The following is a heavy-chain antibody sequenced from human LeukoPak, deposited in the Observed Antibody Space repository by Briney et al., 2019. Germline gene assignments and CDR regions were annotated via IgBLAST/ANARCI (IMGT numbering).Heavy chain of an antibody. CDR1: GFTFSNYE. V-gene: IGHV3-48*03. J-gene: IGHJ4*02. D-gene: IGHD3-10*01. Sequence: PGGSLRLSCAASGFTFSNYEMNWVRQAPGKGLEWVSFTNDRGTTKYYADSVKGRFTVSRDNAKNSLYLQMNSLRAEDTAVYYCARAWSRPYGSGNYPLADDYWGQGTLVTVSS. CDR2: TNDRGTTK. CDR3: ARAWSRPYGSGNYPLADDY.